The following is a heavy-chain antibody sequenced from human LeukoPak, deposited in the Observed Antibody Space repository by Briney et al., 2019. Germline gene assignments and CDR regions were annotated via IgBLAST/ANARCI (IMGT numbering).Heavy chain of an antibody. CDR3: ARGEGPYSGTYNFDY. V-gene: IGHV3-21*01. D-gene: IGHD1-26*01. CDR2: ISSSSSYI. Sequence: GSLRLSCAASGFTFSSYTMNWVRQAPGKGLEWVSSISSSSSYIYYADSVKGRFTISRDNAKNSLYLQMNSLRAEDTAVYYCARGEGPYSGTYNFDYWGQGTLVTVSS. CDR1: GFTFSSYT. J-gene: IGHJ4*02.